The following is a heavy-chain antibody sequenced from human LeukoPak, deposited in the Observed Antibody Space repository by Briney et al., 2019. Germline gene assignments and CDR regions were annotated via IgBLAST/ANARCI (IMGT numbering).Heavy chain of an antibody. D-gene: IGHD3-22*01. V-gene: IGHV4-59*01. CDR3: AGALKYYYDSRPLPDY. J-gene: IGHJ4*02. CDR1: GGSISSYY. CDR2: IYYSGST. Sequence: PSETLSLTCTVSGGSISSYYWSWIRQPPGKGLEWIGYIYYSGSTNYNPSLKSRVTISVDTSKNQFSLKLSSVTAADTAVYYCAGALKYYYDSRPLPDYWGQGTLVTVSS.